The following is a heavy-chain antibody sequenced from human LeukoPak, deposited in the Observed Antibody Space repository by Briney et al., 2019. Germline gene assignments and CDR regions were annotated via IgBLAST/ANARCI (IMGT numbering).Heavy chain of an antibody. D-gene: IGHD2-8*01. CDR3: AKDEGLVYAIYYFDY. Sequence: QPGTSLRLSCAASGFTFSSYVMHWVRQAPGKGLEWVAIIWYDGSNKHYADSVKGRFTISRDNSKNTLYLQMNSLRAEDTAVFYCAKDEGLVYAIYYFDYWGQGTLVTVSS. CDR1: GFTFSSYV. CDR2: IWYDGSNK. V-gene: IGHV3-33*06. J-gene: IGHJ4*02.